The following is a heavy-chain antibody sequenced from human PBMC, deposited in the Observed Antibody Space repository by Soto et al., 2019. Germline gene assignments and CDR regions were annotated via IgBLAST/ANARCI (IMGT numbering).Heavy chain of an antibody. J-gene: IGHJ5*02. CDR3: ARMSTWNYRWFDP. V-gene: IGHV4-34*01. D-gene: IGHD1-7*01. Sequence: SETLSLTCAVYGGSFSGYYWSWIRQPPGKGLEWIGEINHSGSTNYNPSLKSRVTISVDTSKNQFSLKLSSVTAADTAVYYCARMSTWNYRWFDPWGQGTLVTVSS. CDR1: GGSFSGYY. CDR2: INHSGST.